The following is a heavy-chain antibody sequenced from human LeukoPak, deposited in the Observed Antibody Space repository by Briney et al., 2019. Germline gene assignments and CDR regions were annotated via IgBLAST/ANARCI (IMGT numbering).Heavy chain of an antibody. D-gene: IGHD3-10*01. CDR1: GGSISSGGYY. Sequence: PSETLSLTCTVSGGSISSGGYYWSWIRQHPGKGLEWIGYIYYSGSTYYNPSLKSRVTISVDTSKNQFSLKLSSVTAADTAVYYCARVFHYYGSGSYFNYYYGMDVWGQGTTVTVSS. CDR2: IYYSGST. CDR3: ARVFHYYGSGSYFNYYYGMDV. V-gene: IGHV4-31*03. J-gene: IGHJ6*02.